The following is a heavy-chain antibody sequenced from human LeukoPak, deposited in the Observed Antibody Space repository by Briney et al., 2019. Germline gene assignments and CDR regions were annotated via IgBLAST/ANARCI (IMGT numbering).Heavy chain of an antibody. CDR2: INNDGSYA. CDR1: GLAFSNHW. V-gene: IGHV3-74*01. J-gene: IGHJ5*02. Sequence: GGSLRLSCAASGLAFSNHWMHWVRHAPGKGLEWVSWINNDGSYAVYADSVRARFTISRDNAKNTLYLQLNSLRPEDTAVYYCARDRPHNWFDPWGQGTLVTVSS. CDR3: ARDRPHNWFDP.